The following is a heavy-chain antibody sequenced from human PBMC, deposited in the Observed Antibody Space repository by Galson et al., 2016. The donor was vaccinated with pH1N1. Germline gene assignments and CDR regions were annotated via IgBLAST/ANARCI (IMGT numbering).Heavy chain of an antibody. CDR3: VRAYSGYDRNWFDR. D-gene: IGHD5-12*01. V-gene: IGHV4-38-2*02. CDR1: YYSVASGYY. Sequence: ESLSLTCTVSYYSVASGYYWGWIRQPPGKGLEWIGSVYRTGASIYNPSLKSRATVSVDTSKNQFFLNLTSVTAADTAVYYCVRAYSGYDRNWFDRWGQGALVSVSS. J-gene: IGHJ5*02. CDR2: VYRTGAS.